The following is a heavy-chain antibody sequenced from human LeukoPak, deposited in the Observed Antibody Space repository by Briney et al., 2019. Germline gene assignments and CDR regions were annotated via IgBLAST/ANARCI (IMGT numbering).Heavy chain of an antibody. D-gene: IGHD3-22*01. J-gene: IGHJ4*02. V-gene: IGHV3-11*01. Sequence: GGSLRLSCAASGFTFSNYGMSWVRQAPGKGLEWVSYISSSGSTIYYADSVKGRFTISRDNAKNSLYLQMNSLRAEDTAVYYCARDWDYYDSSGYYYHYWGQGTLVTVSS. CDR2: ISSSGSTI. CDR1: GFTFSNYG. CDR3: ARDWDYYDSSGYYYHY.